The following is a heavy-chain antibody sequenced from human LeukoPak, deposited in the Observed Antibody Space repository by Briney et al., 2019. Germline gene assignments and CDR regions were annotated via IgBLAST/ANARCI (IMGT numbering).Heavy chain of an antibody. D-gene: IGHD3-10*01. CDR2: INTGGST. V-gene: IGHV3-53*01. Sequence: PGGSLRLSCAASGFTVSSNYMSWVRQAPGKGLEWVSLINTGGSTYYADSVKGRFIISRDNSKNTLYLQMNSLRAEDTAVYYCARVHYGSGSYYNLWGQGTLVTVSS. CDR3: ARVHYGSGSYYNL. J-gene: IGHJ4*02. CDR1: GFTVSSNY.